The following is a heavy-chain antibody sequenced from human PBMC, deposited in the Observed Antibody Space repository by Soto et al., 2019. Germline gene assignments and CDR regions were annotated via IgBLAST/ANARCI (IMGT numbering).Heavy chain of an antibody. CDR3: ARGPTQTAVSTLVYYFDY. V-gene: IGHV4-34*01. CDR1: GGSFSGYY. D-gene: IGHD4-17*01. Sequence: QVQLQQWGAGLLKPSETLSLTCAVYGGSFSGYYWSWIRQPPGKGLECIGEINHSGSTNYNPSLKRRVTISVDTTKNQFSLKLSSVTAADTAVYYCARGPTQTAVSTLVYYFDYGGQGTLVTVSS. CDR2: INHSGST. J-gene: IGHJ4*02.